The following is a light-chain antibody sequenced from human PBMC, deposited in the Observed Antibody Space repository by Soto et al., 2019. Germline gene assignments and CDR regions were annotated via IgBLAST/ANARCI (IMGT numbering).Light chain of an antibody. CDR2: TND. CDR1: SSNVGGNP. CDR3: AAWDDSLSGVV. V-gene: IGLV1-47*02. J-gene: IGLJ2*01. Sequence: QSVLTQPPSASGTPGQRVTISCSGSSSNVGGNPVNWYQHVPTTAPKLLIYTNDQRPSGVPDRFSGSKSGTSASLAISGLRSEDEADYYCAAWDDSLSGVVFGGGTQLTVL.